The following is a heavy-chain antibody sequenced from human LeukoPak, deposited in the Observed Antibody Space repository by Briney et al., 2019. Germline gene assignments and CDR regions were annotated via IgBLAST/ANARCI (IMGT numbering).Heavy chain of an antibody. CDR2: ISGSGIK. D-gene: IGHD2-21*01. CDR1: RFTFSSYE. CDR3: VRDVWGDRDSYFDY. Sequence: GGSLRLSCAASRFTFSSYEMNWVRQAPGKGLEWVSYISGSGIKHYADSVKGRFTISRDNAKNTLYLQMNSLRAEDTAVYYCVRDVWGDRDSYFDYWGQGTLVTVSS. V-gene: IGHV3-48*03. J-gene: IGHJ4*02.